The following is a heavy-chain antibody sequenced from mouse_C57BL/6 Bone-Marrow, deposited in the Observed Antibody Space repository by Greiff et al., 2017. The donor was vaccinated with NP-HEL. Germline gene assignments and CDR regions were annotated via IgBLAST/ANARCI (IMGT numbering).Heavy chain of an antibody. CDR2: IDPSDSYT. J-gene: IGHJ2*01. V-gene: IGHV1-69*01. D-gene: IGHD2-10*01. CDR3: ARGAYYDLFFDY. Sequence: VQLQQPGAELVMPGASVKLSCKASGYTFTSYWMHWVKQRPGQGLEWIGEIDPSDSYTNYNQKFKGKSTLTVDKSSSTAYRQLSSLTSEDSAVYYCARGAYYDLFFDYWGQGTTLTVSS. CDR1: GYTFTSYW.